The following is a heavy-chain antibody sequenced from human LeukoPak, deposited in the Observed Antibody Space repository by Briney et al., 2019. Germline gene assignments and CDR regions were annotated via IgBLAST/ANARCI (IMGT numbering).Heavy chain of an antibody. J-gene: IGHJ5*02. V-gene: IGHV1-18*01. CDR3: AKVAVTTYNYFDP. CDR1: GYTFTSYG. CDR2: ISAYNGNT. Sequence: GASVKVTCKASGYTFTSYGISWVRQAPGQGLEWMGWISAYNGNTNYAQKLQGRVTMTTDTSTSTAYMELRSLRSEDTAVYYCAKVAVTTYNYFDPWGQGTLVTVSS. D-gene: IGHD4-17*01.